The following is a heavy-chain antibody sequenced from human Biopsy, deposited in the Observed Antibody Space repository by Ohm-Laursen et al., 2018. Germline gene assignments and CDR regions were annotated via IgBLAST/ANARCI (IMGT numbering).Heavy chain of an antibody. V-gene: IGHV4-59*08. Sequence: TLSLTCTVSGGSINSYYWSWIRQPPGKGLEWIGYIYYTGSTNYSPSLESRVIMSVDTSKNQFSLRLSSVTVADTAVYYCARRDYRNGFKFDFWGQGTLVTVSS. D-gene: IGHD3-16*01. J-gene: IGHJ4*02. CDR2: IYYTGST. CDR3: ARRDYRNGFKFDF. CDR1: GGSINSYY.